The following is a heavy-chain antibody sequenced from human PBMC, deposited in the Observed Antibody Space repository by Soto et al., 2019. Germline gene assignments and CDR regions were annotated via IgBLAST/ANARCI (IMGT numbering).Heavy chain of an antibody. V-gene: IGHV1-69*02. Sequence: QVQLVQSGAEVNKPGSSVKVSCKASGGTFSSYTISWVRQAPGQGLEWMGRIIPILGIANYAQKFQGRVTITADKSTSTAYMELSSLRSEDTAVYYCARGGERWLQLGWIDNWGQGTLVTVSS. D-gene: IGHD5-12*01. CDR1: GGTFSSYT. CDR3: ARGGERWLQLGWIDN. J-gene: IGHJ4*02. CDR2: IIPILGIA.